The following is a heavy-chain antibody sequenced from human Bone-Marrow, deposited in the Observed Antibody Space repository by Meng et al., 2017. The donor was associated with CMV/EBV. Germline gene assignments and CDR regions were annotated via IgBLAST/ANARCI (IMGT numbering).Heavy chain of an antibody. CDR3: TSGRSG. CDR2: VRSTLAGGTT. Sequence: GESLKISCVASGFTFSNAWMNWVRQAPGKGLEWVGRVRSTLAGGTTDYAAPVNGRFTISRDDSKNTLYLQMNGLKTEDTALYYCTSGRSGWGQGTLVTVSS. D-gene: IGHD3-10*01. J-gene: IGHJ4*02. V-gene: IGHV3-15*01. CDR1: GFTFSNAW.